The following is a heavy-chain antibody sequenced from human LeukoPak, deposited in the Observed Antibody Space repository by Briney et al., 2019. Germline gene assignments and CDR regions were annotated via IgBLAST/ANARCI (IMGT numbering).Heavy chain of an antibody. CDR2: ICYSGTT. V-gene: IGHV4-59*08. Sequence: PSETLSLTCTVSGGSISNYYWNWIRQPPGKGLEWIGYICYSGTTNYNPSLKSRVTISVDTSKIQFSLKLNSVTAADTAVYYCARAYDTSGYYPEFDYWGQGTLVTVSS. CDR1: GGSISNYY. J-gene: IGHJ4*02. CDR3: ARAYDTSGYYPEFDY. D-gene: IGHD3-22*01.